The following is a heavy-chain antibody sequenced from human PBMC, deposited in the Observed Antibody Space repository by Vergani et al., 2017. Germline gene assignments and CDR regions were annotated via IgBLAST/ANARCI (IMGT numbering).Heavy chain of an antibody. D-gene: IGHD5-12*01. V-gene: IGHV1-2*02. Sequence: QVQLVQSGAEVKKPGASVKVSCKASGYTFTGYYMHWVRQAPGQGLEWMGWFNPNSGGTNYAQKFQGRVTMTRDTSISTAYMELSRLRSDDTAVYYCARDRKVPEDRMATINWFDPWGQGTLVTVSS. CDR2: FNPNSGGT. CDR1: GYTFTGYY. CDR3: ARDRKVPEDRMATINWFDP. J-gene: IGHJ5*02.